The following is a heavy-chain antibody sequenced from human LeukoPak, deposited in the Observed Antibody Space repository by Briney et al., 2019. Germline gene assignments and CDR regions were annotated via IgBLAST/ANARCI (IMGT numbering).Heavy chain of an antibody. CDR2: TTSSGEAT. V-gene: IGHV3-23*01. Sequence: GXSLRLSCAASRFTFSIYAMSWVRQGKGKGLEWVSSTTSSGEATYYADSVKGRFTIYRDNSKYTLFLQMNSLTAEDTAVYYCAKDRPNYYHSNGHYYRRDGDSWGQGTLVTVSS. CDR3: AKDRPNYYHSNGHYYRRDGDS. D-gene: IGHD3-22*01. CDR1: RFTFSIYA. J-gene: IGHJ5*01.